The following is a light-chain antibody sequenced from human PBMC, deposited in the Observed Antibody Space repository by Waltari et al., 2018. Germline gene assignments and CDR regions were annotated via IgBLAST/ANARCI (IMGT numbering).Light chain of an antibody. CDR2: KAN. CDR1: SGSLSTTSY. V-gene: IGLV8-61*01. J-gene: IGLJ3*02. CDR3: ALYMGSGIWV. Sequence: QTVVTQEPSLSVSPGGTVTLTCALSSGSLSTTSYATWYQQPPGQAPRTPVYKANSRSAGGPDRFSGSILGNTAALTITGAQSDDESDYYCALYMGSGIWVFGGGTRLTVL.